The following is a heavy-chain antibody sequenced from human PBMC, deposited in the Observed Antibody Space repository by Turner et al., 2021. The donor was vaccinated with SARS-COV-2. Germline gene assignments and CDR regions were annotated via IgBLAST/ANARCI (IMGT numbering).Heavy chain of an antibody. D-gene: IGHD3-10*01. CDR2: IYSGGST. Sequence: EVQLVESGGGLLQPGGSLRLSCAASGVTVSSNYMSWVRQAPGKGLEWVSVIYSGGSTFYSDSVKGRFTISRDNSKNTLYLQMNSLRADDTAVYYCARGGHYYYGLDVWGQGTTVTVSS. V-gene: IGHV3-53*01. J-gene: IGHJ6*02. CDR3: ARGGHYYYGLDV. CDR1: GVTVSSNY.